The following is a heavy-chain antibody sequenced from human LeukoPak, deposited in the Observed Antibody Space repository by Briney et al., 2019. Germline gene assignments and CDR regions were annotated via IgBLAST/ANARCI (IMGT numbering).Heavy chain of an antibody. CDR1: VGSISSSSYY. Sequence: PSETLSLTSTVSVGSISSSSYYSGWIRQPPGKGLEWIGSIYYSGSTYYNPSLKSRVTISVDTPKNQFSLKLSSVTAADTAVYYCARLKWSYYFDYWGQGTLVTVSS. V-gene: IGHV4-39*01. D-gene: IGHD2-15*01. J-gene: IGHJ4*02. CDR3: ARLKWSYYFDY. CDR2: IYYSGST.